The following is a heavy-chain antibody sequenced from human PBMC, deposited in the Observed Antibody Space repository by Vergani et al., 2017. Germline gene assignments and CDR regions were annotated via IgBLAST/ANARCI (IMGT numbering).Heavy chain of an antibody. V-gene: IGHV1-69*01. CDR1: GGSFKNYA. CDR2: IIPTFGTA. J-gene: IGHJ4*02. CDR3: PSNTYWSGNGEDH. D-gene: IGHD3-3*01. Sequence: QVQLVQSGAEVKKPGSSLILSCKASGGSFKNYAFSWVRQAPGQGLEWLGGIIPTFGTATYAQRFQGRVTITADESTSTAYMDLTSLRLADTAVYYCPSNTYWSGNGEDHWGQGTLITVSS.